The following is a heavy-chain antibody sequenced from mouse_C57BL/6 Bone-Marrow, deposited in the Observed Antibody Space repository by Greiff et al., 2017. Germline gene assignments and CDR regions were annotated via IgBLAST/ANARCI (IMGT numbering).Heavy chain of an antibody. CDR3: AREGERGAMDY. CDR2: IYPGSGNP. CDR1: GYSFTDYY. Sequence: VKLMESGAELVRPGASVNLSCRASGYSFTDYYVNWVKQRPGQGLEWIARIYPGSGNPYYSENFKGKATLTAEKSSSTAYMHLSSLTSEDSTLYFCAREGERGAMDYWGQGTSVTVSS. V-gene: IGHV1-76*01. J-gene: IGHJ4*01.